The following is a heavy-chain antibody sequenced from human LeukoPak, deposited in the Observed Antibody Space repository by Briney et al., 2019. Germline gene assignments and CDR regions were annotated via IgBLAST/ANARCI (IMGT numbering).Heavy chain of an antibody. V-gene: IGHV3-9*01. Sequence: GGSLRLSCAASGFTFDDYAMHWVRQAPGKGLEWVSGISWNSGIIGYADSVKGRFTISRDNAKNSLYLQMNSLRAEDTALYYCAKDISPMVRGVNSFDYWGQGTLVTVSS. CDR1: GFTFDDYA. CDR2: ISWNSGII. CDR3: AKDISPMVRGVNSFDY. D-gene: IGHD3-10*01. J-gene: IGHJ4*02.